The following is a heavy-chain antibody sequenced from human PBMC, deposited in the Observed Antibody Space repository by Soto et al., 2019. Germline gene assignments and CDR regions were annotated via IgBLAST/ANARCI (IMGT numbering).Heavy chain of an antibody. CDR2: ISYDGSNK. V-gene: IGHV3-30*18. CDR3: AKTPKGILTIFGHRRYYYGMDV. CDR1: GFTFSSYG. J-gene: IGHJ6*02. D-gene: IGHD3-3*01. Sequence: PGGSLRLSCAASGFTFSSYGMHWVRQAPGKGLEWVAVISYDGSNKYYADSVKGRFTISRDNSKNTLYLQMNSLRAEDTAVYYCAKTPKGILTIFGHRRYYYGMDVWGQGTTVTVSS.